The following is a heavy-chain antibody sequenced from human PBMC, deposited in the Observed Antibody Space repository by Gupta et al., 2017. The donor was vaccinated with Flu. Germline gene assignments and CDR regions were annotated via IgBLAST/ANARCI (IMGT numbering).Heavy chain of an antibody. V-gene: IGHV1-2*02. Sequence: QAPGQGLEWMGWINPNSGGTNYAQKFQGRVTMTRDTSISTAYMELSRLRSDDTAVYYCARGGRGTPRAAFDIWGQGTMVTVSS. J-gene: IGHJ3*02. CDR2: INPNSGGT. CDR3: ARGGRGTPRAAFDI. D-gene: IGHD3-16*01.